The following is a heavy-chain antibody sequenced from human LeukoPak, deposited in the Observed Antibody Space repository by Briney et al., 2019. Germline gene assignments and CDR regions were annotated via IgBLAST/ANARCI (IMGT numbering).Heavy chain of an antibody. Sequence: SETLSLPCGVFGVSINDYYWRWTRQSPGKGREWIGEISHTEGTRYNPSLESRVPMSVGTPEKQLSLELIFVTAADTAVYYCARIRCGHSGSVCYNHWGLGTLVTVSS. CDR3: ARIRCGHSGSVCYNH. J-gene: IGHJ4*02. D-gene: IGHD3-9*01. CDR2: ISHTEGT. CDR1: GVSINDYY. V-gene: IGHV4-34*01.